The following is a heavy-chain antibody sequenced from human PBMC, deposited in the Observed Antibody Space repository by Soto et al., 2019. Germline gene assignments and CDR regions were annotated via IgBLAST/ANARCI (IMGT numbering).Heavy chain of an antibody. Sequence: PGGPLRLSCPASGFTFSRDSMNWVRPAPGKGLEWVSYISSATTTIYYADSVKGRFTISRDNAKNSLYLQMNSLRADDTAVYYCARGIAAAGPKLDYWGQGTLVTVSS. CDR2: ISSATTTI. J-gene: IGHJ4*02. D-gene: IGHD6-13*01. CDR1: GFTFSRDS. V-gene: IGHV3-48*01. CDR3: ARGIAAAGPKLDY.